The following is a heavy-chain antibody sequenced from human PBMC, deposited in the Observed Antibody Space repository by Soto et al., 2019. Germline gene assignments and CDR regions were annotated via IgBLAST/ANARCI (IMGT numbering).Heavy chain of an antibody. Sequence: SETLSLTCAVYGGSFSGYYWSWIRQPPGKGLEWIGEINHSGSTNYNPSLKSRVTISVDTSKNQFSLKLSSVTAADTAVYYCARSGGDYYYYYGMDVWGQGTTVTSP. CDR1: GGSFSGYY. J-gene: IGHJ6*02. CDR3: ARSGGDYYYYYGMDV. CDR2: INHSGST. D-gene: IGHD4-17*01. V-gene: IGHV4-34*01.